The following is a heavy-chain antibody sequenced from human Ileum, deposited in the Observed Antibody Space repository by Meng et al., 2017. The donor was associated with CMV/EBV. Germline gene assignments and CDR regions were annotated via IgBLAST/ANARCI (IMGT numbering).Heavy chain of an antibody. Sequence: QVQIQKWGPGLLKPSATLSLTCSLGGSFSPYTWSWLRQAPGKGLEWIGEINQYGSTNFNPAVKSRVTISRDTSKNQFSLRLNSVTAADAAVYYCVTADHHAIKYWGQGTLVTVSS. J-gene: IGHJ4*02. D-gene: IGHD5-12*01. CDR2: INQYGST. V-gene: IGHV4-34*01. CDR3: VTADHHAIKY. CDR1: GGSFSPYT.